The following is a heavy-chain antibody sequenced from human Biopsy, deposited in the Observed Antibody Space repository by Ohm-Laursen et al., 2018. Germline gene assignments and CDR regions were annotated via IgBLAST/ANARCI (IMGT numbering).Heavy chain of an antibody. Sequence: SVKDSCKASGGTFSSYVISWVRQAPGQGLEWMGRIIPTFDTPTYAPDFQGRVTFTADKSAGTAHLDLSRLRSEDTAIYYCAGGAAKGNPYDHWGQGTLVTVSS. V-gene: IGHV1-69*06. J-gene: IGHJ5*02. CDR2: IIPTFDTP. D-gene: IGHD3-10*01. CDR1: GGTFSSYV. CDR3: AGGAAKGNPYDH.